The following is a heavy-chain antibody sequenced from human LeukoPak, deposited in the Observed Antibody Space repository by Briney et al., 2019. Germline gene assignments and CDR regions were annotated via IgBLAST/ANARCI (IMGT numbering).Heavy chain of an antibody. J-gene: IGHJ4*02. Sequence: SETLSLTCTVSGGSISSNSYYWSWIRQPAGKGLEWIGRIYTSGSTDYNPSLKSRVTISKDTFKNEFSLKLSSVTAADTAVYYCARDSPPAYCSGGSCYFDYWGQGTLVTVSS. D-gene: IGHD2-15*01. CDR2: IYTSGST. CDR1: GGSISSNSYY. V-gene: IGHV4-61*02. CDR3: ARDSPPAYCSGGSCYFDY.